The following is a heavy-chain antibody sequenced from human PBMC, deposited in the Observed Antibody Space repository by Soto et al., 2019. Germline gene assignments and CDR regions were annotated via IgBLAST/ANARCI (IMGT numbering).Heavy chain of an antibody. V-gene: IGHV1-18*01. CDR3: ARDPTGYCTNGVCFGGWFDP. CDR2: ISAYNGNT. D-gene: IGHD2-8*01. J-gene: IGHJ5*02. CDR1: GYTFTSYG. Sequence: ASVKVSCKASGYTFTSYGISWVRHAPGQGLEWMGWISAYNGNTNYAQKLQGRVTMTTDKSTSTAYMELRSLRSDDTAVYYCARDPTGYCTNGVCFGGWFDPWGQGTLVTVSS.